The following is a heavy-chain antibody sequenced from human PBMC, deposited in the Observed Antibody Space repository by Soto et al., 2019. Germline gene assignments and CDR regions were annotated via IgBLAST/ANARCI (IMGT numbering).Heavy chain of an antibody. V-gene: IGHV3-33*01. CDR3: ARVNQGPISHNSSGWLYYYYYYGMDV. D-gene: IGHD6-19*01. CDR2: IWYDGSNK. CDR1: GFTFSSYG. J-gene: IGHJ6*02. Sequence: GGSLRLSCAASGFTFSSYGMHWVRQAPGKGLEWVAVIWYDGSNKYYADSVKGRFTISRDNSKNTLYLQMNSLRAEDTAVYYCARVNQGPISHNSSGWLYYYYYYGMDVWGQGTTVTVSS.